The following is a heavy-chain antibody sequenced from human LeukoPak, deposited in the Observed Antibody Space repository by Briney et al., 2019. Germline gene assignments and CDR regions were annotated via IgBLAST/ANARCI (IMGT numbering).Heavy chain of an antibody. Sequence: ASVKVSCKASGYTFTGYYMHWVRQAPGQGLEWMGIINPSGGSTSYAQKFQGRVTMTRDTSTSTVYMELSSPRSEDTAVYYCVRDCSLDTMIVTNHAFDIWGQGTMVTVSS. D-gene: IGHD3-22*01. CDR1: GYTFTGYY. CDR3: VRDCSLDTMIVTNHAFDI. J-gene: IGHJ3*02. V-gene: IGHV1-46*01. CDR2: INPSGGST.